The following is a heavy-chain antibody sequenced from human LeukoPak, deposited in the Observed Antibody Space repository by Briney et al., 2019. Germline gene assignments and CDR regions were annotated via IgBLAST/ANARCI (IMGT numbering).Heavy chain of an antibody. V-gene: IGHV4-4*02. CDR3: ARLDYSSGWYVGVDY. CDR2: IYHSGST. D-gene: IGHD6-19*01. J-gene: IGHJ4*02. CDR1: GGSISSSNW. Sequence: SETLSLTCAVSGGSISSSNWWSWVRQPPGKGLEWIGEIYHSGSTNYNPSLKSRVTISVDTSKNQFSLKLSSVTAADTAVYYCARLDYSSGWYVGVDYWGQGTLVTVSS.